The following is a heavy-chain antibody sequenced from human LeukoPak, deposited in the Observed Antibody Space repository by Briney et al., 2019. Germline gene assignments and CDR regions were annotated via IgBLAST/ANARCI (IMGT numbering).Heavy chain of an antibody. CDR3: ARQRAVYNWNRDNWFDP. CDR2: IYYSGST. D-gene: IGHD1-20*01. Sequence: SETLSLTCTVSGGSISSSGYYWGWIRQPPGKGLEWIGSIYYSGSTYYNPSLKSRVAISVDTSKNQFSLKLSSVTAADTAVYYCARQRAVYNWNRDNWFDPWGQGTLVTVSS. J-gene: IGHJ5*02. V-gene: IGHV4-39*07. CDR1: GGSISSSGYY.